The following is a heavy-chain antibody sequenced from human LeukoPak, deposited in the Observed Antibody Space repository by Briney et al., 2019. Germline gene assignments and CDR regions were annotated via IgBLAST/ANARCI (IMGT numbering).Heavy chain of an antibody. CDR1: GFTFSSYW. CDR2: INTDGSST. Sequence: GGSLILSCAASGFTFSSYWMHWVRQAPGKGLVWVSRINTDGSSTSYADSVKGRFTISRDNAKNTLYLQMNSLRAEDTAVYYSAFLYGSGSPRGYWGQGTLVTVSS. V-gene: IGHV3-74*01. CDR3: AFLYGSGSPRGY. J-gene: IGHJ4*02. D-gene: IGHD3-10*01.